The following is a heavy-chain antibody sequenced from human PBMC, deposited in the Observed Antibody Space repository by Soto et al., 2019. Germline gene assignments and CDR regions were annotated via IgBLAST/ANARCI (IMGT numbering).Heavy chain of an antibody. J-gene: IGHJ6*02. D-gene: IGHD1-1*01. V-gene: IGHV4-61*08. Sequence: VQLQESGPGLVKPSETLSLTCTVSGGSVSSGGSYWGWIRQPPGKGLEWIGYISYSGNNNSNPPLKSRVTISVDTSNNQFSLRLSSVTAADTAVYYCARPDNWKLDLGVWGQGTTVTVSS. CDR3: ARPDNWKLDLGV. CDR2: ISYSGNN. CDR1: GGSVSSGGSY.